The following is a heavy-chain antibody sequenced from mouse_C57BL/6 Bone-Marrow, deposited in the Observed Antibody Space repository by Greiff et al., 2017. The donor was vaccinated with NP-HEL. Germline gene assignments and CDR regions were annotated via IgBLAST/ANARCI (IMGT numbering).Heavy chain of an antibody. Sequence: LQQPGAELVMPGASVKLSCKASGYTFTSYWMHWVKQRPGQGLEWIGEIDPSDSYTNYNQKFKGKSTLTLDKSSSTAYMQLSSLTSEDSAVYYCARGIYYDYDVGWFAYWGQGTLVTVSA. CDR1: GYTFTSYW. CDR2: IDPSDSYT. CDR3: ARGIYYDYDVGWFAY. D-gene: IGHD2-4*01. J-gene: IGHJ3*01. V-gene: IGHV1-69*01.